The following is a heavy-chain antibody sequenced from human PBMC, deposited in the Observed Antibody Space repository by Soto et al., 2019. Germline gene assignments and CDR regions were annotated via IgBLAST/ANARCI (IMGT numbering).Heavy chain of an antibody. J-gene: IGHJ4*02. CDR3: VRDQQWLLPVPLNFDY. D-gene: IGHD6-19*01. CDR1: GFTFSDYG. V-gene: IGHV1-18*01. Sequence: QIQLVQSGAEVKKPGASVRDSCKASGFTFSDYGFSWVRQAPGRGLEWMGWISAFNGETNYTQKSEGRVAMTTDAATATADMELRSLTVDDTAVYYCVRDQQWLLPVPLNFDYWGQGTVVTVSS. CDR2: ISAFNGET.